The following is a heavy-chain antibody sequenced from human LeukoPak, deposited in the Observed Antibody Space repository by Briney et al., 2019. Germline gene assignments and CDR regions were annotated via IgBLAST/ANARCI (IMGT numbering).Heavy chain of an antibody. CDR1: GYTFTSYY. D-gene: IGHD3-10*01. Sequence: ASVKVSCKASGYTFTSYYMHWVRQAPGQGLEWMGIINPSGGSTSYAQKFQGRVTMTEDTSTDTAYMELSSLRSEDTAVYYCATGGVYGSGSYYYNWFDPWGQGTLVTVSS. CDR3: ATGGVYGSGSYYYNWFDP. V-gene: IGHV1-46*01. J-gene: IGHJ5*02. CDR2: INPSGGST.